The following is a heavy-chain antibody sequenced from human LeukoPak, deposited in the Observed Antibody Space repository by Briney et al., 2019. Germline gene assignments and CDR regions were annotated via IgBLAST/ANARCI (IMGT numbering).Heavy chain of an antibody. CDR3: ARHVASYSYYIDV. J-gene: IGHJ6*03. D-gene: IGHD3-10*02. CDR2: IFHSGNT. Sequence: PSETLSLTCAVSDYFITSGYYWGWIRQPPGKGLEWIGHIFHSGNTYYNPPLKSRVTISVDTSKNQFSLELSSVTAADTAVYFCARHVASYSYYIDVWRKGTTVTVSS. CDR1: DYFITSGYY. V-gene: IGHV4-38-2*01.